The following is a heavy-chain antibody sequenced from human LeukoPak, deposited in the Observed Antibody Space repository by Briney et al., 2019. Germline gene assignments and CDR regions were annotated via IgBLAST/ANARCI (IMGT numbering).Heavy chain of an antibody. Sequence: ASVKVSCKASGYTFTNYGFSWVRQAPGQGLEWMGYISAYNGNTNYAQKLQGRVTMTTDTSTSTAYMELRSLRADDAAVYYCARDWGVYDSSGYYNYWGQGTLVTVSS. CDR2: ISAYNGNT. CDR3: ARDWGVYDSSGYYNY. J-gene: IGHJ4*02. V-gene: IGHV1-18*01. CDR1: GYTFTNYG. D-gene: IGHD3-22*01.